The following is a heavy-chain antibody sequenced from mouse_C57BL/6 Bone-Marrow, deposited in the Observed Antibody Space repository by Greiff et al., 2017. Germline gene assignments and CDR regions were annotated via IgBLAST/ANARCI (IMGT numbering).Heavy chain of an antibody. J-gene: IGHJ2*01. CDR1: GYTFTSYW. CDR3: AREDTTVVED. D-gene: IGHD1-1*01. CDR2: IDPSDSYT. V-gene: IGHV1-50*01. Sequence: QVQLQQPGAELVKPGASVTLSCKASGYTFTSYWMQWVKQRPGQGLEWIGEIDPSDSYTNYNQKFKGKATLTVDTSSSTAYMQLSSLTSEDAAVYYCAREDTTVVEDWGQGTTRTVSS.